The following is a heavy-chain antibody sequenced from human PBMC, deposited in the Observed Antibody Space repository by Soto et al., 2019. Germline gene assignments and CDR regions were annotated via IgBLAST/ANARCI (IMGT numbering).Heavy chain of an antibody. D-gene: IGHD2-2*01. CDR3: ARGPPDNVKVPAARNYFYGLDV. J-gene: IGHJ6*02. CDR2: IIPFFGTT. CDR1: GDTSGNYA. V-gene: IGHV1-69*01. Sequence: QMQLVQSGAELTEPGSSVKVSCTASGDTSGNYALSWVRQAPGQGFEWMGGIIPFFGTTTYTKKFQGRITITADEGTSTVYMELSSLRADDSAMYFRARGPPDNVKVPAARNYFYGLDVWGQGTTVTVSS.